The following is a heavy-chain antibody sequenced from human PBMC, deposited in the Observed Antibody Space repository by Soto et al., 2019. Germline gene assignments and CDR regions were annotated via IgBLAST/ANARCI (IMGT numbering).Heavy chain of an antibody. Sequence: QVQLVESGGGVVQPGRSLRLSCAASGFTFSSYGMYWVRQAPGKGLEWVAVIWYDGSNKYYADSVQGRFTISRDNSKNTVDLQMKSLRAEDTAVYYCARDRGFGGGHSLDGVFWFDPWGQGTLVTVSS. J-gene: IGHJ5*02. CDR3: ARDRGFGGGHSLDGVFWFDP. V-gene: IGHV3-33*01. CDR2: IWYDGSNK. CDR1: GFTFSSYG. D-gene: IGHD3-10*01.